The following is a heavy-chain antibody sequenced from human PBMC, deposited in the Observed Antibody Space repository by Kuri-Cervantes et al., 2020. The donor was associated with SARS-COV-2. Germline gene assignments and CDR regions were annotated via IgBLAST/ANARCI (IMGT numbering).Heavy chain of an antibody. D-gene: IGHD2-15*01. CDR2: IYHSGST. J-gene: IGHJ3*02. CDR1: GGSISSSNW. Sequence: GSLRLSCAVSGGSISSSNWWSWVRQPPGKGLEWIGEIYHSGSTNYNPSLKSRVTISVDKSKNQFPLKLSSVTAADTAVYYCARTGAVAATQINAFDIWGQGTMVTVSS. V-gene: IGHV4-4*02. CDR3: ARTGAVAATQINAFDI.